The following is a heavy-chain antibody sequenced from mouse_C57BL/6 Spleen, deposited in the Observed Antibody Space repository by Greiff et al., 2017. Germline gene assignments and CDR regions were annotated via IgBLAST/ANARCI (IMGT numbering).Heavy chain of an antibody. CDR3: AKNRLLPYYAMDY. CDR1: GFSLTSYG. J-gene: IGHJ4*01. D-gene: IGHD2-1*01. CDR2: IWRGGST. Sequence: VHLVESGPGLVQPSQSLSITCTVSGFSLTSYGVHWVRQSPGKGLEWLGVIWRGGSTDYNAAFMSRLSITKDNSKSQVFFKMNSLQADDTAIYYCAKNRLLPYYAMDYWGQGTSVTVSS. V-gene: IGHV2-5*01.